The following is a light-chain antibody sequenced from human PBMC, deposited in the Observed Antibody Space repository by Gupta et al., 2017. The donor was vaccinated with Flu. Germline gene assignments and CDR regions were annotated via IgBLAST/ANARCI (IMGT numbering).Light chain of an antibody. CDR2: DVI. V-gene: IGLV2-11*01. J-gene: IGLJ2*01. CDR1: SDDVGAYNY. CDR3: CSYAGSYTWI. Sequence: PRSVSASPGQSVTISCTGTSDDVGAYNYVSWYQQFPGKAPKLVIYDVIKRPSGVPDRFSASKSGNTASLTISGLQAEDEADYYCCSYAGSYTWIFGGGTKLALL.